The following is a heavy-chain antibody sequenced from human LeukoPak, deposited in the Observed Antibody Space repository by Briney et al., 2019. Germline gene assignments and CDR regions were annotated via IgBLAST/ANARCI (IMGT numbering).Heavy chain of an antibody. CDR1: GGSTSSSSYY. J-gene: IGHJ6*02. Sequence: SETLSLTCTVSGGSTSSSSYYWGWIRQPPGKGLEWIGSIYYSGSTYYNPSLRSRVTISVDTSKNQFSLKLSSVTAADTAVYYCARLSSSGWSKGYYYYYGMDVWGQGTTVTVSS. CDR3: ARLSSSGWSKGYYYYYGMDV. D-gene: IGHD6-19*01. CDR2: IYYSGST. V-gene: IGHV4-39*01.